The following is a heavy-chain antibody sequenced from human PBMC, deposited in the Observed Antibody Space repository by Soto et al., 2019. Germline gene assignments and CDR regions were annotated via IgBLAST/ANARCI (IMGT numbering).Heavy chain of an antibody. CDR3: AKNGETSVADY. J-gene: IGHJ4*02. CDR2: ISYDGSNK. Sequence: QVQLVESGGGVVQPGRSLRLSCAACGFTFSSYGMHWVRQAPGKGLEWVAVISYDGSNKYYADSVKGRFTISRDNSKNTLYLQMNSLRAEDTAVYYCAKNGETSVADYWGQGTLVTVSS. CDR1: GFTFSSYG. V-gene: IGHV3-30*18. D-gene: IGHD2-8*01.